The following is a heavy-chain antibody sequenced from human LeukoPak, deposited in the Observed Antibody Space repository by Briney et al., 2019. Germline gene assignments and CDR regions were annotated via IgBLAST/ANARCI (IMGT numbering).Heavy chain of an antibody. D-gene: IGHD6-13*01. Sequence: SETLSLTCTVSDGSISGYYWSWIRQPPGKGLEWIGYIYYSGSTNYNPSLKSRVTISVDTSKNQFSLKLSSVTAADTAVYYCARGKAAAGMYYYYMDVWGKGTTVTISS. J-gene: IGHJ6*03. CDR1: DGSISGYY. CDR2: IYYSGST. CDR3: ARGKAAAGMYYYYMDV. V-gene: IGHV4-59*01.